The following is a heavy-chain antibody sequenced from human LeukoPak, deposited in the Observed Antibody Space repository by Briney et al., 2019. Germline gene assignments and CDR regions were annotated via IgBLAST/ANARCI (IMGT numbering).Heavy chain of an antibody. CDR1: GFTFSDYY. Sequence: GGSLRLSCAASGFTFSDYYMSWIRQAPGKGLEWVSFISSSGSTIYYADSVKGQFTISRDNAKNSLYLQMNSLRAEDTAVYYCARQYCSGGSCYYYMDVWGKGTTVTISS. CDR3: ARQYCSGGSCYYYMDV. J-gene: IGHJ6*03. D-gene: IGHD2-15*01. V-gene: IGHV3-11*01. CDR2: ISSSGSTI.